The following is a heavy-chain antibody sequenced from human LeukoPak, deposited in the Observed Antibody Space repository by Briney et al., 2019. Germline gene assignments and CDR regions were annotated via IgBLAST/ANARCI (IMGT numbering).Heavy chain of an antibody. J-gene: IGHJ4*02. Sequence: GGSLRLSCAASGFTFSSYSMNWVRQAPGKGLEWVSSISSSSSYTYYADSVKGRFTISRDNAKNSLYLQMNSLRAEDTAVYYCARGHIVATTHPYYFDYWGQGTLVTVSS. CDR2: ISSSSSYT. V-gene: IGHV3-21*01. D-gene: IGHD5-12*01. CDR1: GFTFSSYS. CDR3: ARGHIVATTHPYYFDY.